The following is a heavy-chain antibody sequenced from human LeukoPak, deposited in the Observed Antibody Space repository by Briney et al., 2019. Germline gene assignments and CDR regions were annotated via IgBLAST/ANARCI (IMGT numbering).Heavy chain of an antibody. CDR1: GGSFSGYY. CDR2: INHSGST. D-gene: IGHD3-9*01. V-gene: IGHV4-34*01. Sequence: SETLSLTCAVYGGSFSGYYWSWIRQPPGKGLEWIGEINHSGSTNYNPSLKSRVTISVDTSKNQFSLKLSSVTAADTAVYYCARKALRYFDWLLSPPFDYWGQGTLVTVSS. J-gene: IGHJ4*02. CDR3: ARKALRYFDWLLSPPFDY.